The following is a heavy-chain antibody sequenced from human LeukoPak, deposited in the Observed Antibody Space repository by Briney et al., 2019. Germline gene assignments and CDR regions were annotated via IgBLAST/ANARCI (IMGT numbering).Heavy chain of an antibody. CDR2: MHNSGNT. J-gene: IGHJ6*02. V-gene: IGHV4-59*01. CDR1: GASISSYY. CDR3: ASLIRQGHYAMDV. Sequence: PSETLSLTCTVSGASISSYYWSWIRQSPGKGLEWIGYMHNSGNTKYNSSLKSRVTMSLDTSKNQFSLRLSSVTVADTAVYYCASLIRQGHYAMDVWGQGTMVTVSS.